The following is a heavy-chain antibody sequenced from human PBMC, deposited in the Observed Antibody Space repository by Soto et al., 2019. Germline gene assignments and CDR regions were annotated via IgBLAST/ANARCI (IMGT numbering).Heavy chain of an antibody. CDR2: IYYSGST. D-gene: IGHD2-2*01. CDR3: ARGVVVVPAAFEENWFDP. Sequence: SETLSLTCTVSGGSISSGGYYWSWIRQHPGKGLEWIGYIYYSGSTYYNPSLKSRVTISVDTSKNQFSLKLSSVTAADTAVYYCARGVVVVPAAFEENWFDPWGQGTLVTVSS. V-gene: IGHV4-31*03. J-gene: IGHJ5*02. CDR1: GGSISSGGYY.